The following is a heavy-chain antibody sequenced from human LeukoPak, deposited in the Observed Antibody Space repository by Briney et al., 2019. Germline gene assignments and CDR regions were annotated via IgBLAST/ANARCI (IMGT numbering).Heavy chain of an antibody. CDR3: AKDEVTVTTGLYYFDY. J-gene: IGHJ4*02. CDR2: INQDGSEK. V-gene: IGHV3-7*03. CDR1: GFTFSSYW. Sequence: GGSLRLSCAASGFTFSSYWMSWVRQAPGKGLEWVANINQDGSEKYYVDSVKGRFTISRDNAKNSLYLQMNSLRAEDTAVYYCAKDEVTVTTGLYYFDYWGQGTLVTVSS. D-gene: IGHD4-17*01.